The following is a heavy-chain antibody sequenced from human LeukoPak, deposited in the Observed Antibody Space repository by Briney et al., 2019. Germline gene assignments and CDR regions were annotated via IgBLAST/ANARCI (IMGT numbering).Heavy chain of an antibody. CDR1: GYTFTSYY. J-gene: IGHJ4*02. V-gene: IGHV1-46*01. D-gene: IGHD2-15*01. Sequence: ASVKVCCKASGYTFTSYYMHWVRQAPGQGLEWMGIINPSGGSTSYAQKFQGRVTMTRDTSTSTVYMELSSLRSEDTAVYYCARGHCSGGSCYLGSVDYWGQGTLVTVSS. CDR3: ARGHCSGGSCYLGSVDY. CDR2: INPSGGST.